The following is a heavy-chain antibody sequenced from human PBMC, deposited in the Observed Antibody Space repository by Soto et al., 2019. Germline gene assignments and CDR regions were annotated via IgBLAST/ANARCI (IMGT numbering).Heavy chain of an antibody. CDR2: INPNGGNT. CDR3: GRDTSGLDY. Sequence: QVQLVQSGAEVKKPGASVKVSCQASGYTFASHYIHWVRQAPGQGLEWMGVINPNGGNTRYAQRFQDRLTLPTDTPTHTVYLALSSLSSDDTAVYYCGRDTSGLDYWGQGTLVTVSS. J-gene: IGHJ4*02. V-gene: IGHV1-46*01. CDR1: GYTFASHY.